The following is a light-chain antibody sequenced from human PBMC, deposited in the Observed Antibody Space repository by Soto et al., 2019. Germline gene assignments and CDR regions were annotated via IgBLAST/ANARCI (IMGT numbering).Light chain of an antibody. J-gene: IGKJ4*01. CDR3: QQFDNLPLT. CDR2: DAS. Sequence: DIQMTQSPSSLSASVGDTVTITCQARQDISNYLTWYQQKPGKAPRLLILDASRLQTGVPARLSGSGSGTDFSFTIGSLQPEDTATYYCQQFDNLPLTCGGATSVEI. V-gene: IGKV1-33*01. CDR1: QDISNY.